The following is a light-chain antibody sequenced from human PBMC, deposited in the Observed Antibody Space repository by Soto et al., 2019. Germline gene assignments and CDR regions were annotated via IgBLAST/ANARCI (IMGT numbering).Light chain of an antibody. CDR2: DVT. CDR3: CSYAGSYTHV. V-gene: IGLV2-11*01. J-gene: IGLJ1*01. Sequence: QSALTQPRSVSGSPGQSVTISCTGTSSDVGGYNFVSWYQQYPGKAPKLIIYDVTKGPSGDPDRFSGSKSGNTASLTISGLQTDDEADYYCCSYAGSYTHVFGTGTKLTVL. CDR1: SSDVGGYNF.